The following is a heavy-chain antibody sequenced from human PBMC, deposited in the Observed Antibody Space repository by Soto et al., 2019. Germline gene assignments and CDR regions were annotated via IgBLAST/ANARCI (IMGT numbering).Heavy chain of an antibody. CDR1: GGSISSGGYY. V-gene: IGHV4-31*03. J-gene: IGHJ6*02. Sequence: SETLSLTCTVSGGSISSGGYYWSWIRQHPGKGLEWIGYIYYSGSTYYNPSLKSRVTISVDTSKNQFSLKLSSVTAADTAVYYCARDEGYGSNYYYGMDVWGQGTTVTVSS. D-gene: IGHD4-17*01. CDR2: IYYSGST. CDR3: ARDEGYGSNYYYGMDV.